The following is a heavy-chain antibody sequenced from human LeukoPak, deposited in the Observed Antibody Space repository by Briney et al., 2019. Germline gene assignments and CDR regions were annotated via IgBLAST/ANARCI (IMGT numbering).Heavy chain of an antibody. D-gene: IGHD4-17*01. Sequence: SETLSLTCTVSGGSISSYYWSWIRQPPGKGLEWIGSLYYSGSTSYNPSLKSRVTISRDTSKNQFSLRLNSVTAGDTAVYYCARSSGSSDYGNWGQGTLVTVSS. V-gene: IGHV4-39*07. J-gene: IGHJ4*02. CDR3: ARSSGSSDYGN. CDR1: GGSISSYY. CDR2: LYYSGST.